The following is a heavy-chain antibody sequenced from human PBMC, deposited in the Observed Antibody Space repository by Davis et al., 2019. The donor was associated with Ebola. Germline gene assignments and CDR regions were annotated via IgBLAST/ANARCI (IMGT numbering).Heavy chain of an antibody. V-gene: IGHV3-53*01. CDR3: VTRQGF. Sequence: PGGSLRLSCAASGFTFSSYAMSWVRQAPGKGLEWVSVLYSGGSIYYADSVKGRFTISRDNSKNTLYLQMNSLRAEDTAVYYCVTRQGFWGQGTLVTVSS. CDR1: GFTFSSYA. CDR2: LYSGGSI. J-gene: IGHJ4*02.